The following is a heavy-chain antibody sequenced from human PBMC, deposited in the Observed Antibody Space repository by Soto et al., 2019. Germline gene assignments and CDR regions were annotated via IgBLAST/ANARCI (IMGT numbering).Heavy chain of an antibody. CDR1: GGTFSSYA. V-gene: IGHV1-69*13. CDR3: ARDRWAVTTGYYYYGMDV. Sequence: SVKVSCKASGGTFSSYAISWVRQAPGQGLEWMGGIIPIFGTANYAQKFQGRVTITADESTSTAYMELSSLRSEDTAVYYCARDRWAVTTGYYYYGMDVWGQGTTVTVSS. D-gene: IGHD4-4*01. CDR2: IIPIFGTA. J-gene: IGHJ6*02.